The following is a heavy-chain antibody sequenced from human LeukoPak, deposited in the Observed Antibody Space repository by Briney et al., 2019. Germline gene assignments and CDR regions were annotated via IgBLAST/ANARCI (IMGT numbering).Heavy chain of an antibody. CDR3: ARFLSISRAFDY. D-gene: IGHD3-3*01. J-gene: IGHJ4*02. CDR1: GYTFTSYA. CDR2: INAGNGNT. Sequence: SVKVSCKASGYTFTSYAMHWVRQAPGQRLEWMGWINAGNGNTKYSQKFQGRVTITRDTSASTAYMELSSLRSEDTAVYYCARFLSISRAFDYWGQGTLVTVSS. V-gene: IGHV1-3*01.